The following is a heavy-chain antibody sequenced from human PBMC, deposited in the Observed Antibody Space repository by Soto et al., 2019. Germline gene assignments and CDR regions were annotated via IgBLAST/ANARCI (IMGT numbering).Heavy chain of an antibody. D-gene: IGHD6-6*01. V-gene: IGHV1-3*01. Sequence: QVQLVQSGAEVKKPGASVKVSCKASGYTFTSYAMHWVRQAPGQRLEWMGWINAGNGNTKYSQKFQGRVTITRDTSACTAYMELSSLRSEDTPVYYCARDRDSSSFLGYWGQGTLVTVSS. CDR2: INAGNGNT. CDR3: ARDRDSSSFLGY. CDR1: GYTFTSYA. J-gene: IGHJ4*02.